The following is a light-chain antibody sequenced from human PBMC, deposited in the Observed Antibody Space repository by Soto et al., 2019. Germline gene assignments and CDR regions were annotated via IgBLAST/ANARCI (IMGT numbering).Light chain of an antibody. CDR3: QQRSNWPRT. V-gene: IGKV3-11*01. Sequence: EIVLTQSQATLSLSPVERANLXIRASQSVNTYLGWYQQKPGQAPRLLIYDAINRATGIPARFSGSGSGTDFTLTISSLEPEDVAVYYCQQRSNWPRTFGQGTKVDIK. J-gene: IGKJ1*01. CDR2: DAI. CDR1: QSVNTY.